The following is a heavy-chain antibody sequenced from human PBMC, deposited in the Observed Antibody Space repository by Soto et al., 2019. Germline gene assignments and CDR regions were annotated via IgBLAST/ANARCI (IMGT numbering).Heavy chain of an antibody. V-gene: IGHV1-18*01. CDR3: ARQVVVVAATVEWLDP. CDR2: ISAYNGNT. J-gene: IGHJ5*02. Sequence: ASMKVSCKASGYTFTSYVISWVRQAPGHGLEWMGWISAYNGNTNYAQKLQGRVTMTTDTSTSTAYMELRSLRSDDTAVYYCARQVVVVAATVEWLDPWRQGTRVSV. CDR1: GYTFTSYV. D-gene: IGHD2-15*01.